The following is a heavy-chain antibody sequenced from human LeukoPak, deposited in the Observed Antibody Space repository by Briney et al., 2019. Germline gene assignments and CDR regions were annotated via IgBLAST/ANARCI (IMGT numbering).Heavy chain of an antibody. CDR3: ARGVTYYYDTRAVGPPLFDY. V-gene: IGHV1-2*02. J-gene: IGHJ4*02. CDR1: GYRFTSYY. CDR2: INPKSGGT. Sequence: GASVKVSCKASGYRFTSYYLHWVRQAPGQGLEWMGWINPKSGGTNYAQKFQGRVTMTRDTSISTAYMELSRLRSDDTAVYYCARGVTYYYDTRAVGPPLFDYWGQGTLVTVAS. D-gene: IGHD3-22*01.